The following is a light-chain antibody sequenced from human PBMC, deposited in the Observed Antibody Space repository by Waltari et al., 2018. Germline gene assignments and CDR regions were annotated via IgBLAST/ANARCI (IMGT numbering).Light chain of an antibody. Sequence: SFALTQPPSVSVSPGQTARIPCSPEELAKNYAYWYQPKPGQAPVLVIYKDTERPSGIPERLSGSSSGTTVTLTISGVQAEDEADYFCQSADGTTNSVVFGGGTKLTVL. CDR3: QSADGTTNSVV. CDR1: ELAKNY. J-gene: IGLJ2*01. V-gene: IGLV3-25*03. CDR2: KDT.